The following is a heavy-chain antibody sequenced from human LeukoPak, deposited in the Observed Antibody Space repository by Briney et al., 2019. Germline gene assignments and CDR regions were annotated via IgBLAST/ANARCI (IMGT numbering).Heavy chain of an antibody. CDR3: AKVKWRRLRLGELSPDDAFDI. CDR2: ISYDGSNK. J-gene: IGHJ3*02. CDR1: GFTFSSYG. D-gene: IGHD3-16*02. V-gene: IGHV3-30*18. Sequence: GGSLRLSCAASGFTFSSYGMHWVRQAPGKGLEWVAVISYDGSNKYYADSVKGRFTISRDNSKNTLYLQMNSLRAEDTAVYYCAKVKWRRLRLGELSPDDAFDIWGQGTMVTVSS.